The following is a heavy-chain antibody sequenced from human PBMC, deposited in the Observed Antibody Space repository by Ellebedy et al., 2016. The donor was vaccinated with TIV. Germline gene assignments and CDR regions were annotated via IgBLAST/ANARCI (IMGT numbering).Heavy chain of an antibody. CDR1: RFTFSTYG. V-gene: IGHV3-33*01. CDR3: ERGGGSGTYYSFDY. J-gene: IGHJ4*02. CDR2: IWHDGSSKYYDGSSK. D-gene: IGHD3-10*01. Sequence: GESLKISCAASRFTFSTYGMHWVRQAPGKGLEWVAVIWHDGSSKYYDGSSKYYVDAVNGRFTIPRDNSKSTLYLQMNSLRVEDTAVYYCERGGGSGTYYSFDYWGRGTLVTVSS.